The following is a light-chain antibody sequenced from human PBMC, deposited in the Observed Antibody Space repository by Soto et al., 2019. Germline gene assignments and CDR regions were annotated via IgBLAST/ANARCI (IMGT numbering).Light chain of an antibody. CDR2: DVS. J-gene: IGLJ1*01. CDR3: SSYKRSNSWV. CDR1: SSDVGAYNC. Sequence: QSVLTQPASVSGSSGQSITISCTGTSSDVGAYNCVSWYQQHTGKAPQLMIYDVSIRPSGVSNRFSGSKSGNTASLTISGLQAEDEADFYCSSYKRSNSWVFGNGTKLTVL. V-gene: IGLV2-14*01.